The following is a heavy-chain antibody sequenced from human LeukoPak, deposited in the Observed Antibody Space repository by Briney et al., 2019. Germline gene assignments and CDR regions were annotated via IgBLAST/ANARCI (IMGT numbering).Heavy chain of an antibody. Sequence: GRSVRLSCAASGLTVITNDMTWVRQAPGKGLEWVSVLYSDGNTKYADSVQGRFTISRDNSKNTLYLEMNSLSPDDTAVYYCARGVEPLAANTLAYWGQGTLVTVSS. V-gene: IGHV3-53*01. D-gene: IGHD1-14*01. CDR1: GLTVITND. CDR2: LYSDGNT. J-gene: IGHJ4*02. CDR3: ARGVEPLAANTLAY.